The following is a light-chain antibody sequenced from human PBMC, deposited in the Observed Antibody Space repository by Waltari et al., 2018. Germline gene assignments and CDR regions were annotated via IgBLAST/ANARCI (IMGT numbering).Light chain of an antibody. Sequence: SCRAIQIVGTNLAVYQKRPGQAPRLLIYDAFDRAAGVPARFSGSSSGVEFTLTISSLEPEDSGVYFCQQRYKWPHSFGGGTKVEI. CDR2: DAF. CDR3: QQRYKWPHS. J-gene: IGKJ4*01. CDR1: QIVGTN. V-gene: IGKV3-11*01.